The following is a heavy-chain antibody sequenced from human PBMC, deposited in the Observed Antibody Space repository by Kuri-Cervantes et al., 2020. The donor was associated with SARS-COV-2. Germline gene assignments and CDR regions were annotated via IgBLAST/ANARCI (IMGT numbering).Heavy chain of an antibody. Sequence: SVKVSCKASGGTFISYAISWVRQAPGQGLEWMGWIIPIFGTANYAQKFQGRVTITADESTSTAYMELSSLRSEDTAVYYCARFSRQGVRATTKVNYYYYYMDVWGKGTTVTVSS. V-gene: IGHV1-69*13. D-gene: IGHD1-26*01. J-gene: IGHJ6*03. CDR2: IIPIFGTA. CDR1: GGTFISYA. CDR3: ARFSRQGVRATTKVNYYYYYMDV.